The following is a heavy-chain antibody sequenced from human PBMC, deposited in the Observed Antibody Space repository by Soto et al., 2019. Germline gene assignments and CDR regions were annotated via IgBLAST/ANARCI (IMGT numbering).Heavy chain of an antibody. CDR1: GGTFSSYA. Sequence: QVQLVQSGAEVKKPGSSVKVSCKASGGTFSSYAISWGRQAPGQGLAWMGGIIPIFGTANYAQKIQGRVTITADESTSTAYMELSSLRSEDTAVYYCARAGPNWNDDGRYYCDYWGQGTLVTVSS. V-gene: IGHV1-69*12. CDR2: IIPIFGTA. J-gene: IGHJ4*02. D-gene: IGHD1-1*01. CDR3: ARAGPNWNDDGRYYCDY.